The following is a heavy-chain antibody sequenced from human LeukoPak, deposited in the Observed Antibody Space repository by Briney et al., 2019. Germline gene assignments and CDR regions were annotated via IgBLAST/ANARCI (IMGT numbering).Heavy chain of an antibody. CDR2: ISGSGGST. D-gene: IGHD1-26*01. Sequence: GGSLRLSCAASGFNFRNYAMSWVRQAPGKGLKWVSAISGSGGSTYYADSVKGRFTISRDNSKNTLYLQMNSLRAEDTAVYYCAKHIGGIVGATFDYWGQGTLVTVSS. CDR3: AKHIGGIVGATFDY. CDR1: GFNFRNYA. J-gene: IGHJ4*02. V-gene: IGHV3-23*01.